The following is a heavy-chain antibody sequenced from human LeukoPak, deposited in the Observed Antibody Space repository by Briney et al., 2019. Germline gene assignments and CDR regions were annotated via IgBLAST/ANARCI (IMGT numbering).Heavy chain of an antibody. CDR1: GGSISSYY. D-gene: IGHD6-13*01. V-gene: IGHV4-59*01. CDR3: ARASMGYSSSWYFDY. CDR2: IYHSGSS. Sequence: ETLSLTCTVSGGSISSYYWSWIRQPPGKGLEWIGYIYHSGSSNYNPSLQSRVTISVDTSKKQFSLKLSSVTAADTAVYYCARASMGYSSSWYFDYWGQGTLVTVSS. J-gene: IGHJ4*02.